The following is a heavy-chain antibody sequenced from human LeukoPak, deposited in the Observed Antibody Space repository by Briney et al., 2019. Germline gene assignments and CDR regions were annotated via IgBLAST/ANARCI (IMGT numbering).Heavy chain of an antibody. CDR3: ARAKYSSGWVPWGYFDY. CDR1: GYTFTSYD. J-gene: IGHJ4*02. Sequence: GASVKVSCKASGYTFTSYDINWVRQATGQGLEWMGWMNPNSGNTGYAQKFQGRVTMTRNTSISTAYMELSSLRSEDTAVCYCARAKYSSGWVPWGYFDYWGQGTLVTVSS. V-gene: IGHV1-8*01. D-gene: IGHD6-19*01. CDR2: MNPNSGNT.